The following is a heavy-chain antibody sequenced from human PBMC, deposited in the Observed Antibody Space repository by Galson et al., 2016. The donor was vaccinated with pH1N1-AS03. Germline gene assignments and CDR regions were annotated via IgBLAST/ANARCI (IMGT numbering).Heavy chain of an antibody. CDR3: VKVGYNDYNFDY. CDR1: GFTFSDFW. J-gene: IGHJ4*02. V-gene: IGHV3-7*03. Sequence: SLRLSCAASGFTFSDFWMTWVRQAPGKGLEGVAIINQDGSAIHYVDSVRGRFTISRDNAKKSLSLQMNSRRAEDTAVYYCVKVGYNDYNFDYWGQVTLVNVSS. D-gene: IGHD5-24*01. CDR2: INQDGSAI.